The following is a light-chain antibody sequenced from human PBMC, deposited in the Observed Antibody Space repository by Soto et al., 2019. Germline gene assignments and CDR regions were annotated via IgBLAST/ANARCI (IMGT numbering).Light chain of an antibody. CDR3: CSFAGANSWV. CDR1: SGDVGTYDL. Sequence: QSALTQPASVSGSPGQSITISCTGTSGDVGTYDLVSWYQHHTGAAPKLMVYEATRRPSGISNRFSGSKSGNTASLTISGLQAEDEAAYCCCSFAGANSWVFGGGTKLTVL. CDR2: EAT. V-gene: IGLV2-23*01. J-gene: IGLJ3*02.